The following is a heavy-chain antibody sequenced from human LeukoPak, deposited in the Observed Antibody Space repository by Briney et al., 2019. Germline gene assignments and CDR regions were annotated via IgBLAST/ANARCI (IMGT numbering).Heavy chain of an antibody. J-gene: IGHJ5*02. CDR2: NSGST. CDR3: ARSQARLSWFDP. V-gene: IGHV4-39*07. D-gene: IGHD6-19*01. Sequence: SETLSLTCTVSGGSISSSSYYWGWIRQPPGKGLEWIGSNSGSTYYNPSLKSRVTISVDTSKNQFSLTLRSVTAADTAAYYCARSQARLSWFDPWGQGILVTVSS. CDR1: GGSISSSSYY.